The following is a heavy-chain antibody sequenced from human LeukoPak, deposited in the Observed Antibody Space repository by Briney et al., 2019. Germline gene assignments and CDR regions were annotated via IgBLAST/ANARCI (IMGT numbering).Heavy chain of an antibody. CDR2: ISPTGSTT. J-gene: IGHJ4*02. D-gene: IGHD6-6*01. Sequence: GGSLRLSCTASGFSFSGHWMHWARQPPGKGLVWVSRISPTGSTTSYADSVKGRFTVSRDNAKNTLYLQVDNLRAEDTAVYYCARGPNSNWSGLDFWGQGTLLTVSS. CDR3: ARGPNSNWSGLDF. CDR1: GFSFSGHW. V-gene: IGHV3-74*01.